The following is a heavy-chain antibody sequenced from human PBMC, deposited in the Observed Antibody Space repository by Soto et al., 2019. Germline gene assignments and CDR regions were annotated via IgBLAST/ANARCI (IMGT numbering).Heavy chain of an antibody. J-gene: IGHJ4*02. Sequence: GGSQRLSCADSGFTFRHYAISWVRQGPGTGLEWGAVISGSGDSTYYADSVKGRFTISRDNSKNTLFLVMTSLRDEDTAIYYFAKGERRASGGVYGAIDLWGQGPLVIVAS. CDR3: AKGERRASGGVYGAIDL. V-gene: IGHV3-23*01. CDR2: ISGSGDST. D-gene: IGHD3-16*01. CDR1: GFTFRHYA.